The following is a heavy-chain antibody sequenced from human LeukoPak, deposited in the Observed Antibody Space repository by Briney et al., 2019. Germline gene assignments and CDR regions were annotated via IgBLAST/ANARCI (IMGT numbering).Heavy chain of an antibody. D-gene: IGHD2-2*01. CDR1: GGSIDSQY. CDR3: ARSGERYQLLPFDY. CDR2: IYYSGST. J-gene: IGHJ4*02. Sequence: SETLSLTCTVSGGSIDSQYWSWIRQPPGKGLEWIGYIYYSGSTDYNPSLKSRVTILVDTFKNQFSLKLRSVTAADTAVYYCARSGERYQLLPFDYWGQGILVTVSS. V-gene: IGHV4-59*11.